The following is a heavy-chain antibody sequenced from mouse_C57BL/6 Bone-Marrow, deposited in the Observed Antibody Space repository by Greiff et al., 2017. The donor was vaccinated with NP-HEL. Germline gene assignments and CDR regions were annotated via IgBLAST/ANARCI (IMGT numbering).Heavy chain of an antibody. CDR1: GYTFTSYW. V-gene: IGHV1-64*01. D-gene: IGHD2-1*01. J-gene: IGHJ2*01. CDR3: ARLPVYSYVDY. Sequence: QVHVKQSGAELVKPGASVKLSCKASGYTFTSYWMHWVKQRPGQGLEWIGMIHPNSGSTNYNEKFKSKATLTVDKSSSTAYMQLSSLTSEDSAVYYCARLPVYSYVDYWGQGTTLTVSS. CDR2: IHPNSGST.